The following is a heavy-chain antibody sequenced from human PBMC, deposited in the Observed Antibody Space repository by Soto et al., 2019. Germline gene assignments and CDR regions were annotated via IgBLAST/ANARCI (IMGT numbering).Heavy chain of an antibody. V-gene: IGHV3-21*01. CDR2: ISSSSSYI. Sequence: EVQLVESGGGLVKPGGSPRLSCAASGFTFSSYSMNWVRQAPGKGLEWVSSISSSSSYIYYADSVKGRFTISRDNAKNSLYLQMNSLRAEDTAVYYCARDPLRYFDRDYYYYMDVWGKGTTVTVSS. D-gene: IGHD3-9*01. CDR3: ARDPLRYFDRDYYYYMDV. J-gene: IGHJ6*03. CDR1: GFTFSSYS.